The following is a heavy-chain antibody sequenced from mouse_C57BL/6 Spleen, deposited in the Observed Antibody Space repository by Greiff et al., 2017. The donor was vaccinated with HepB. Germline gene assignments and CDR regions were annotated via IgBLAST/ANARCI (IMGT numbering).Heavy chain of an antibody. Sequence: VQLQQPGAELVRPGSSVKLSCKASGYTFTSYWMDWVKQRPGQGLEWIGNIYPSDSETHYNQKFKDKATLTVDKSSSTAYMQLSSLTSEDSAVYYCARDYRYWYFDVWGTGTTVTVSS. CDR3: ARDYRYWYFDV. V-gene: IGHV1-61*01. CDR1: GYTFTSYW. D-gene: IGHD1-1*02. CDR2: IYPSDSET. J-gene: IGHJ1*03.